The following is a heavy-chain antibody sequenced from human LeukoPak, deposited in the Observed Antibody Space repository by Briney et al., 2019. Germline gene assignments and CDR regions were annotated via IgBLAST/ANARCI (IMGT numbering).Heavy chain of an antibody. J-gene: IGHJ4*02. V-gene: IGHV3-30*18. CDR2: ISYDGSNK. D-gene: IGHD3-3*01. CDR3: AKEAETVTIFGAIDY. CDR1: GFSFSRYG. Sequence: GGSLRLSCAASGFSFSRYGMHWVRQAPGKGLEWVALISYDGSNKYYEDSVKGRFTISRDNSKNTLYLQMNSLRAEDTAMYYCAKEAETVTIFGAIDYWGQGTLVTVSS.